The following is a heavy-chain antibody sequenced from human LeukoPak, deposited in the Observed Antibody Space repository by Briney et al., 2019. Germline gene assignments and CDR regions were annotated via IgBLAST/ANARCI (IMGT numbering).Heavy chain of an antibody. CDR1: GFTVSSNY. Sequence: GGSLRLSCAASGFTVSSNYMSWVRQAPGKGLEWVSVIYSGGSTYYADSVKGRFTISRDNSKNTLYLQMNSLRAEDTAVYYCARDPYPDVYGMDVWGQGTTVTVSS. CDR2: IYSGGST. D-gene: IGHD3-16*01. V-gene: IGHV3-53*01. J-gene: IGHJ6*02. CDR3: ARDPYPDVYGMDV.